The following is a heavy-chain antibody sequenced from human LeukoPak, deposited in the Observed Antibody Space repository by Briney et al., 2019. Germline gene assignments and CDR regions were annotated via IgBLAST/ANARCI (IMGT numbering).Heavy chain of an antibody. V-gene: IGHV4-39*07. J-gene: IGHJ6*02. CDR1: GGSISSSSYY. D-gene: IGHD6-19*01. Sequence: SETLSLTCTVSGGSISSSSYYWGWIRQPSGKGLEWIGSIYYSGSTYYNPSLKSRVTISVDTSKNQFSLKLSSVTAADTAVYYCARSSGWPYYYYGMDVWGQGTTVTVSS. CDR2: IYYSGST. CDR3: ARSSGWPYYYYGMDV.